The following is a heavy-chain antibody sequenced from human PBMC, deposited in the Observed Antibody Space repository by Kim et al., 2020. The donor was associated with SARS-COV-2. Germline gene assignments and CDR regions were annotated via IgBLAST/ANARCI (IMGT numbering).Heavy chain of an antibody. CDR1: GYTFTSYG. V-gene: IGHV1-18*01. CDR2: ISAYNGNT. J-gene: IGHJ4*02. CDR3: ARDTDDYRGSHPGLDY. Sequence: ASVKVSCKASGYTFTSYGISWVRQAPGQGLEWMGWISAYNGNTNYAQKPQGRVTITTDTSTTTAYMELRSLRSDDTAAYYSARDTDDYRGSHPGLDYWGQ. D-gene: IGHD4-17*01.